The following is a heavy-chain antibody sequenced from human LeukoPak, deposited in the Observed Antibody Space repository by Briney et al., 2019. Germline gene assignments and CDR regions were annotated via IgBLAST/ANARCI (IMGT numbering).Heavy chain of an antibody. CDR1: GGSISSYY. D-gene: IGHD2-2*01. CDR3: ARNYCSSTSCHRYYYYHMDV. V-gene: IGHV4-59*01. CDR2: IYYSGST. Sequence: PSETLSLTCTVSGGSISSYYWSWIRQPPGKGLEWIGYIYYSGSTNYNPSLKSRVTISLDTSKNQFSLKLSSVTAADTAVYYCARNYCSSTSCHRYYYYHMDVWGKGTTVTVSS. J-gene: IGHJ6*03.